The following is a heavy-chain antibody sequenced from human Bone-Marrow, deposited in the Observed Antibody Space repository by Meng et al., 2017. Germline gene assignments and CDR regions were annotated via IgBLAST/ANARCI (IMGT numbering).Heavy chain of an antibody. J-gene: IGHJ4*02. CDR2: IYHSGTA. D-gene: IGHD5-24*01. CDR3: ARGDGYNRYFDY. Sequence: QLQLQESGSGLVKPSQTLSLTCAVSGDSISSDNYPWSWIRQPPGKGLESIGYIYHSGTAYYNPSLESRATISVDRSKNQFSLKLSSVTAAETAVYYCARGDGYNRYFDYWGQGTLVTVSS. CDR1: GDSISSDNYP. V-gene: IGHV4-30-2*01.